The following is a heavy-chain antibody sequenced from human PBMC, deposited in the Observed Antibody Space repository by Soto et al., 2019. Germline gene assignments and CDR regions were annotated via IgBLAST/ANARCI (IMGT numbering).Heavy chain of an antibody. CDR2: IRSKAYGGTT. Sequence: GSLRLSCTASGFTFGDYAMSWFRQAPGKGLEWVGFIRSKAYGGTTEYAASVKGRFTISRDDSKSIPYLQMNSLKTEDTAVYYCTRDLPLRASRHYYGNYYGMDVWGQGTTVTVSS. V-gene: IGHV3-49*03. CDR3: TRDLPLRASRHYYGNYYGMDV. CDR1: GFTFGDYA. D-gene: IGHD3-10*01. J-gene: IGHJ6*02.